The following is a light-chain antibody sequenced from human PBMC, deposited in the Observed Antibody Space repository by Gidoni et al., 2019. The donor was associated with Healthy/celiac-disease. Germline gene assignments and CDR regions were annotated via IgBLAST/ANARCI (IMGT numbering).Light chain of an antibody. V-gene: IGLV2-14*01. CDR1: SSDVGGYNY. CDR2: EVS. CDR3: SSYTSSSTLYV. Sequence: QSALTQPASVSGSPGQSIPISCTGTSSDVGGYNYVSWYQPHPGKAPKLMIYEVSNRPSGVSNRFSGSKSGNTASLTISGLQAEDEADYYCSSYTSSSTLYVFGTGTKVTV. J-gene: IGLJ1*01.